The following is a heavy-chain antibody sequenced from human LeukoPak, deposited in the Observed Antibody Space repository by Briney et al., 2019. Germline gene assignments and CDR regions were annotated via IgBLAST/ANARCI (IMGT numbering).Heavy chain of an antibody. CDR3: ARDLYSSGWYGPVDF. Sequence: GGSLRLSCAASGFTFEDYGFSLVRQAPGKGLEWVSGINWNGGSTSYADSVKCRFTISRDNAKNSLYLQMNSLRAEDTALYYCARDLYSSGWYGPVDFWGQGTLVTVSS. CDR2: INWNGGST. D-gene: IGHD6-19*01. CDR1: GFTFEDYG. J-gene: IGHJ4*02. V-gene: IGHV3-20*04.